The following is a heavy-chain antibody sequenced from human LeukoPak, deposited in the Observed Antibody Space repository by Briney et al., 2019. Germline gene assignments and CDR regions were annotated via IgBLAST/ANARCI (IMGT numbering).Heavy chain of an antibody. J-gene: IGHJ4*02. CDR3: ARVNDYVWGSQAVDY. D-gene: IGHD3-16*01. V-gene: IGHV3-21*01. CDR2: ISSSSSYI. Sequence: PGGSLRPSCAASGFTFSSYSMNWVRQAPGKGLEWVSSISSSSSYIYYADSVKGRFTISRDNAKNSLYLQMNSLRAEDTAVYYCARVNDYVWGSQAVDYWGQGTLVTVSS. CDR1: GFTFSSYS.